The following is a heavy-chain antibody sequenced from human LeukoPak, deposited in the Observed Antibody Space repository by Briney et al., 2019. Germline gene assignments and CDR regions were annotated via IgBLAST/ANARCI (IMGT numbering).Heavy chain of an antibody. CDR2: IYHSGST. Sequence: SETLSLTCAVSGGSISSGGYSWSWIRQPPGKGLEWIGYIYHSGSTYYNPSLKSRVTISVDRPKNQFSLKLSSVTAADTAVYYCARGVDRDGPSGITWFDYWGQGTLVTVSS. D-gene: IGHD1-14*01. J-gene: IGHJ4*02. CDR3: ARGVDRDGPSGITWFDY. V-gene: IGHV4-30-2*01. CDR1: GGSISSGGYS.